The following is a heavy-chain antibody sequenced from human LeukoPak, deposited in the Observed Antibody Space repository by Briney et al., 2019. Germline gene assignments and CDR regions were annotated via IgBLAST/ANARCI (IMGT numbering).Heavy chain of an antibody. J-gene: IGHJ5*02. D-gene: IGHD6-13*01. CDR2: IYYSGST. V-gene: IGHV4-59*08. CDR1: GDSISSYY. Sequence: SETLSLTCTVSGDSISSYYWSWIRQPPGKGLEWIGYIYYSGSTNYNPSLKSRVTISVDTSKNQFSLKLSSVTAADTDVYYCARHGTGRRNWFDPWGQGTLVTVSS. CDR3: ARHGTGRRNWFDP.